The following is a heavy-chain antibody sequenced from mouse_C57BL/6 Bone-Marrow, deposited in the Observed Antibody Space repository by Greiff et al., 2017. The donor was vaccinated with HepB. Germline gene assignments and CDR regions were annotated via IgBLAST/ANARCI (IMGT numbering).Heavy chain of an antibody. CDR1: GYTFTSYW. J-gene: IGHJ4*01. V-gene: IGHV1-61*01. D-gene: IGHD1-1*01. Sequence: QVQLQQPGAELVRPGSSVKLSCKASGYTFTSYWMDWVKQRPGQGLEWIGNIYPSDSETHYNQKFKDKATLTVDKSSSTAYMQLSSLTSEDSAVYYCARRKGRDYYGSPDYWGQGTSVTVSS. CDR3: ARRKGRDYYGSPDY. CDR2: IYPSDSET.